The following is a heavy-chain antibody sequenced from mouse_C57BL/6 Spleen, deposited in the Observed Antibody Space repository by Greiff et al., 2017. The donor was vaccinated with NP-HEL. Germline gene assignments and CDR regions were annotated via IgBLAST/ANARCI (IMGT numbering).Heavy chain of an antibody. CDR3: ARGGLLTYYFDY. J-gene: IGHJ2*01. Sequence: VQLKESGPGLVKPSQSLSLTCSVTGYSITSGYYWNWIRQFPGNKLEWMGYISYDGSNNYNPSLKNRISITRDTSKNQFFLKLNSVTTEDTATYYCARGGLLTYYFDYWGQGTTLTVSS. CDR1: GYSITSGYY. D-gene: IGHD2-3*01. CDR2: ISYDGSN. V-gene: IGHV3-6*01.